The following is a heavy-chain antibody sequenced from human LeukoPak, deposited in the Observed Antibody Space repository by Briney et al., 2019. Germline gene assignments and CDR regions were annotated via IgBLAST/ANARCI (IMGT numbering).Heavy chain of an antibody. Sequence: PWEILSLTCTVSGGSISSYYWRWIRQPPGKGLEWIGYISYSGSSNYYPSLKSRVTISVDTSKTQFSLKLSSVTAADTAVYYCARSSSWYSPFDYWGQGTLVTVPS. CDR2: ISYSGSS. CDR1: GGSISSYY. V-gene: IGHV4-59*08. D-gene: IGHD6-13*01. CDR3: ARSSSWYSPFDY. J-gene: IGHJ4*02.